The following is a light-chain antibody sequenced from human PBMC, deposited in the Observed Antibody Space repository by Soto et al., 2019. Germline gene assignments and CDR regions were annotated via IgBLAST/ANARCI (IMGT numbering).Light chain of an antibody. J-gene: IGKJ2*01. CDR1: QSISSY. CDR2: AAS. V-gene: IGKV1-39*01. Sequence: DIRMAQSPSSLSASVGDRVIITCRASQSISSYLNWYQHTPGKAANLLIYAASSLQSGIPSRLSGRRSGTDFTLTITSLQPEDFATYYCQQSYSTPYTVGQGTKVDI. CDR3: QQSYSTPYT.